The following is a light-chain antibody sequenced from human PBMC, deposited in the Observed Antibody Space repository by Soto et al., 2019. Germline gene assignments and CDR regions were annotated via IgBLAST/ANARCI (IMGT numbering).Light chain of an antibody. CDR1: QSLLHTNGYNY. V-gene: IGKV2-28*01. CDR3: MQGLQLPPT. CDR2: LVS. Sequence: EIVMTQSPLSLPVTFGEPASISCRSSQSLLHTNGYNYLHWYLQKPGQSPQLLLYLVSNRASGVPDRFSGSGSGTDFILKISRVEAEDVGVYYCMQGLQLPPTFGQGTKLEIK. J-gene: IGKJ2*01.